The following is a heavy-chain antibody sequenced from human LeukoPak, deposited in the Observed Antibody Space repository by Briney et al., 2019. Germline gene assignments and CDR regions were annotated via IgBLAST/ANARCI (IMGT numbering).Heavy chain of an antibody. CDR1: GDSISNYY. CDR3: ARLGKAYYIDV. Sequence: PSETLSLTCTVSGDSISNYYWTWIRQTAGKGLEWIGNLYHSGAADYNPSLKTRVTTSVVTSKDQFSLSLRASTAADTAFYCCARLGKAYYIDVWGKGTTVTVSS. CDR2: LYHSGAA. J-gene: IGHJ6*03. V-gene: IGHV4-59*08. D-gene: IGHD1-1*01.